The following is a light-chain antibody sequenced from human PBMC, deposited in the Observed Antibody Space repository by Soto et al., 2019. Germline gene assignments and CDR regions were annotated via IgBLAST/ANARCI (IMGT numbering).Light chain of an antibody. CDR1: SSDVGGYNY. Sequence: QSVLTQPASVSGSPGQSITISCTGTSSDVGGYNYVSWYQQHPGKAPKLMIYDVSNRPSGVSNRFSGSKSGNTASLTISGLQAEDEADYYCSSYTSITTLVFGTGTEVTVL. V-gene: IGLV2-14*01. CDR2: DVS. J-gene: IGLJ1*01. CDR3: SSYTSITTLV.